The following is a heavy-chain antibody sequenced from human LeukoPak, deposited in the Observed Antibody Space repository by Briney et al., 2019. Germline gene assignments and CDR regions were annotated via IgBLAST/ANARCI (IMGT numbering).Heavy chain of an antibody. CDR1: GGSISSGSYY. D-gene: IGHD5-18*01. J-gene: IGHJ6*02. Sequence: SQTLSLTCTVSGGSISSGSYYWSWIRQPAGKGLEWIGRIYTSGSTNYNPSLKSRVTISVDTSKNQFSLKLSSVTAADTAVYYCARAIQPEGYYYGMDVWGQGTTATVSS. CDR3: ARAIQPEGYYYGMDV. V-gene: IGHV4-61*02. CDR2: IYTSGST.